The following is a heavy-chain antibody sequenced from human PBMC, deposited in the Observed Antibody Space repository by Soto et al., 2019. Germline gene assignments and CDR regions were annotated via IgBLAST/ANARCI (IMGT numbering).Heavy chain of an antibody. D-gene: IGHD5-18*01. Sequence: ASVKVSCKASGYTFTSYDINWVRQAPGQGLEWMGWINAYNGNTKYAQKLQGRVTMTTDTSTSTAYMELRSLRSDDTAVYYCARDQAMAQFDYWGQGTLVTVSS. J-gene: IGHJ4*02. CDR1: GYTFTSYD. CDR3: ARDQAMAQFDY. CDR2: INAYNGNT. V-gene: IGHV1-18*01.